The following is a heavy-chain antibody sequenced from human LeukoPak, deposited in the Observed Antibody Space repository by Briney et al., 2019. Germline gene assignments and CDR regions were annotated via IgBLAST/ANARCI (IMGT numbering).Heavy chain of an antibody. Sequence: PSETLSLTCTVSGGPISSSSYYWGWIRQPPGKGLEWIGSIYYSGSTYYNPSLKSRVTISVDTSKNQFSLKLSSVTAADTAVYYCARVGAAGTDYWGQGTLVTVSS. CDR1: GGPISSSSYY. CDR3: ARVGAAGTDY. CDR2: IYYSGST. V-gene: IGHV4-39*07. J-gene: IGHJ4*02. D-gene: IGHD6-13*01.